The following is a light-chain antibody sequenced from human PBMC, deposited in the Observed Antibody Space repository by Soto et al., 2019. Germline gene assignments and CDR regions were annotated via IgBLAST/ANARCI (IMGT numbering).Light chain of an antibody. J-gene: IGKJ4*01. CDR3: QQYYSTPLT. V-gene: IGKV1-5*01. CDR1: ESIRTW. CDR2: DAS. Sequence: IQMTQSPSTLSASIGDRVTITCRASESIRTWLAWYQHKPGKAPKFLIYDASSLESGVPSRFSGSGSGTEFTLTISSLQAEDVAVYYCQQYYSTPLTFGGGTKVDIK.